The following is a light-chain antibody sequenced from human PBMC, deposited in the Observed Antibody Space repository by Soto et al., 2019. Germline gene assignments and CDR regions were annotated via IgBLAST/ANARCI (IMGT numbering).Light chain of an antibody. V-gene: IGLV1-47*01. CDR2: RNN. CDR3: AAWDDSLSGPWV. J-gene: IGLJ3*02. Sequence: QSVLTQPPSASGTPGQRVTISCSGSSSNIGSNYVYWYQQLPGTAPKLLIYRNNQRPSGVPDRFSSSKSGTSASLAISGLRSEDEDDYYCAAWDDSLSGPWVFGGGTKLTVL. CDR1: SSNIGSNY.